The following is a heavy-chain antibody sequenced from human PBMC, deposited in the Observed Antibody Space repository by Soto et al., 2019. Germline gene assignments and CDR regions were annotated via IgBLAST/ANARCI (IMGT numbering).Heavy chain of an antibody. CDR1: GFTFSDYY. CDR2: ISSSSGST. D-gene: IGHD5-12*01. CDR3: ARDRGGYDRLYYYHGMDV. V-gene: IGHV3-11*06. J-gene: IGHJ6*02. Sequence: GGSLRLSCAASGFTFSDYYMSWIRQAPGKGLEYISYISSSSGSTNYADSVKGRFTISRDNAKNSLYLQMSSVRAEDTAVYYCARDRGGYDRLYYYHGMDVWGQGTTVTSP.